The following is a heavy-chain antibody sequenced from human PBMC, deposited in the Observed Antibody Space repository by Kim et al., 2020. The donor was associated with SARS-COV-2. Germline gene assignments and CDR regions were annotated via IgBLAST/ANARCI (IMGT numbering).Heavy chain of an antibody. CDR1: GFSLSDHY. Sequence: GGSLRLSCAAYGFSLSDHYMTWVRQAPGKGLEWLSYISTTRGDINYADSVKGRFTISRDTAQNLLYLQMNSLRVDDTALYYCAGDVCRGGSCDGLDIWGQGTMITVSS. CDR3: AGDVCRGGSCDGLDI. J-gene: IGHJ3*02. D-gene: IGHD2-15*01. CDR2: ISTTRGDI. V-gene: IGHV3-11*05.